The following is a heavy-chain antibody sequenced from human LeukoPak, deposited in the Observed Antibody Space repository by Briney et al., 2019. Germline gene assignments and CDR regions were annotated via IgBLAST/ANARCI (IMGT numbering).Heavy chain of an antibody. D-gene: IGHD2-2*01. V-gene: IGHV3-23*01. Sequence: GGSLRLSWAASGFTFSTYAITWVRQAPGKGLEWVSTISGSGGSTYYVDSVKGRFTISRDKSKNTLYLQMNSLRAEDAALYYCARDIVVVPAAGDAFDIWGQGTMVTVSS. CDR3: ARDIVVVPAAGDAFDI. CDR1: GFTFSTYA. J-gene: IGHJ3*02. CDR2: ISGSGGST.